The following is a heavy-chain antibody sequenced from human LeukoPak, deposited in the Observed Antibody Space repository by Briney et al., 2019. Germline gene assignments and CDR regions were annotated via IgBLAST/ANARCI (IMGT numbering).Heavy chain of an antibody. V-gene: IGHV4-59*01. Sequence: SETLSLTCTVSGGSISSYYWSWIRQPPGKGLEWIGYIYYSGSTNYNPSLKSRVTISVDTSKNQFSLKLSSVTAADTAVYYCARDTPGLDAFDIWGQGTMVTVSS. CDR1: GGSISSYY. D-gene: IGHD7-27*01. J-gene: IGHJ3*02. CDR2: IYYSGST. CDR3: ARDTPGLDAFDI.